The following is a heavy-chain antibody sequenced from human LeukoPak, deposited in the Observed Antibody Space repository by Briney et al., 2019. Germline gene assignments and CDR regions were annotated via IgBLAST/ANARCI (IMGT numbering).Heavy chain of an antibody. J-gene: IGHJ6*03. CDR3: ARSVGYSSSWYGDYYYYYMDV. Sequence: SQTLSLTCAISGDSVSSNSAAWNWIRQSPSRGLEWLGRTYYRSKWYNDYAVSVKNRITINPDTSKNQFSLQLNSVTPEDTAVYYCARSVGYSSSWYGDYYYYYMDVWGKGTTVTVSS. V-gene: IGHV6-1*01. D-gene: IGHD6-13*01. CDR1: GDSVSSNSAA. CDR2: TYYRSKWYN.